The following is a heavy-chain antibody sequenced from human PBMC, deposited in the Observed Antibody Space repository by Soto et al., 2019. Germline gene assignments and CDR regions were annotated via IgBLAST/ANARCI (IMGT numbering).Heavy chain of an antibody. CDR1: GFSLTTTGVG. D-gene: IGHD6-19*01. CDR2: LYWDDDN. Sequence: QITLKESGPTLVKPTQTLTLTCTFSGFSLTTTGVGVSWIRPPPGKALEWLAVLYWDDDNHYSPSLKTRLTITKDTSKTQVVLTMTNMDPFDTGTYSCAHSSGWILDYWGQGTLVTVSS. CDR3: AHSSGWILDY. J-gene: IGHJ4*02. V-gene: IGHV2-5*02.